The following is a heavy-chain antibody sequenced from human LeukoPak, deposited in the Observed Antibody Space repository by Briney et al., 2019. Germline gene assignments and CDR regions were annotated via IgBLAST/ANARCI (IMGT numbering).Heavy chain of an antibody. D-gene: IGHD1-1*01. CDR1: GGSISNYY. CDR3: ARDWNRYAY. J-gene: IGHJ4*02. CDR2: TYYRGTT. Sequence: PSETLSLTCTVSGGSISNYYWSWIRQPPGKGLEWIGSTYYRGTTYYNPSLKSRVTISVDTSKNQFSLQLSSVTAADTAVYYCARDWNRYAYWGQGTLVTVSS. V-gene: IGHV4-59*12.